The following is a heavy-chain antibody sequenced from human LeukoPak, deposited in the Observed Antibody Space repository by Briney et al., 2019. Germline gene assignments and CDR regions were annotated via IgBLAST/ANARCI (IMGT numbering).Heavy chain of an antibody. CDR3: AKEGDGGDPPVGFDY. Sequence: GGSLRLSCTASGFTFSDYAMSWVRQAPGKGLEWVSDQSDTGYYRNYADSAKGRFTISRDNSKNTLWLQMNSLRAEDTAVYYCAKEGDGGDPPVGFDYWGQGTLVTVSS. V-gene: IGHV3-23*01. CDR1: GFTFSDYA. D-gene: IGHD2-21*02. J-gene: IGHJ4*02. CDR2: QSDTGYYR.